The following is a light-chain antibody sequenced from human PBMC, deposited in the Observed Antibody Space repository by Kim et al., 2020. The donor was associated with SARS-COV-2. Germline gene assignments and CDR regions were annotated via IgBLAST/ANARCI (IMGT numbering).Light chain of an antibody. Sequence: LSPGDIATLPCMASLSISNSLAWDQQKPGQAPSLLIYDASTRATGLPDRFTGSGSGTDFTLTIHSLEPEDFAVYYCQQRSYWPPTFGRGTRLEIK. J-gene: IGKJ5*01. CDR2: DAS. CDR3: QQRSYWPPT. V-gene: IGKV3-11*01. CDR1: LSISNS.